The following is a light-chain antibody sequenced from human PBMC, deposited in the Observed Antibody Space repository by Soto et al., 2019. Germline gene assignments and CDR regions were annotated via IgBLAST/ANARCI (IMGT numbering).Light chain of an antibody. Sequence: QLVLTQPPSASGTPGQRVTISCSGSSSNIGSNTANWYQQLPGTAPKLLIHSNNQRPSGVPDRFSGSKSGTSASLAISGLQSEDEADYYCSAWDDSLKGYVFGTGTKLTVL. CDR2: SNN. CDR1: SSNIGSNT. V-gene: IGLV1-44*01. J-gene: IGLJ1*01. CDR3: SAWDDSLKGYV.